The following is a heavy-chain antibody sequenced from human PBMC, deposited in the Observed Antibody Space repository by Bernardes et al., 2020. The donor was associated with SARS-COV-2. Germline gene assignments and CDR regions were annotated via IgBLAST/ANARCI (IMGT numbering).Heavy chain of an antibody. V-gene: IGHV1-24*01. CDR1: GYTLTELS. CDR2: FDPEDGET. J-gene: IGHJ5*02. CDR3: ATSPAVLHPHWFDP. Sequence: ASVKVSCKVSGYTLTELSMHWVRQAPGKGLEWMGGFDPEDGETIYAQKFQGRVTMTEDTSTDTAYMELSSLRSEDTAVYYCATSPAVLHPHWFDPWCQGTLVTVSS. D-gene: IGHD1-1*01.